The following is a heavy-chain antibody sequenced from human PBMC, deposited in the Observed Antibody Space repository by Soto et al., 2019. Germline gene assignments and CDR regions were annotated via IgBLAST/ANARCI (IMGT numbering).Heavy chain of an antibody. Sequence: KVSCKESGGTFSSYAIAWVRQAPGQGLEWMGGIIPIFGIPNYAQKFQGRVAITADESTNTAYMELSSLRSDDTAVYYCAKAAQTRFNWNDLGNWFDPWGQGTLVTVSS. CDR2: IIPIFGIP. D-gene: IGHD1-1*01. J-gene: IGHJ5*02. CDR3: AKAAQTRFNWNDLGNWFDP. CDR1: GGTFSSYA. V-gene: IGHV1-69*01.